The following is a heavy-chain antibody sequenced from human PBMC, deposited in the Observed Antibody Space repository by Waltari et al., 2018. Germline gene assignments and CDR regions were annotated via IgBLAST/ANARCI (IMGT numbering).Heavy chain of an antibody. Sequence: QVXLEXXGAEXKXPGAXVKVSCKASXYTFTSYDITWVRQATGQGLEWMGWMNXNSGNXASAQKFQGRXTMTRNTSISTAYMELSXLRSEDTAXYXCAXSYDSGCHAGAXWGQGTRVTVSS. CDR3: AXSYDSGCHAGAX. CDR1: XYTFTSYD. CDR2: MNXNSGNX. V-gene: IGHV1-8*01. J-gene: IGHJ4*02. D-gene: IGHD6-19*01.